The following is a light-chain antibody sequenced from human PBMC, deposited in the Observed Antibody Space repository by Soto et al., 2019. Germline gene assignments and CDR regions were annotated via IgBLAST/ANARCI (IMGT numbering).Light chain of an antibody. CDR3: QQYGGPRL. Sequence: ENVLTQSPATLSLSPGARATLSCRASQTLSAIFLAWYQQQPGQAHKLVIYAVSKRATGIPDRFSGSGAGTDFIPTIARLEHEDFAMYYCQQYGGPRLFGGGTTVEI. CDR2: AVS. V-gene: IGKV3-20*01. J-gene: IGKJ4*01. CDR1: QTLSAIF.